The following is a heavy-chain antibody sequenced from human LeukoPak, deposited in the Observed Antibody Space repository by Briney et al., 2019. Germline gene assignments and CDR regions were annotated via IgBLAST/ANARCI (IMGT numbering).Heavy chain of an antibody. CDR2: IYYSGST. J-gene: IGHJ4*02. CDR1: GGSLSSYY. CDR3: ARADGYNPGGFDY. D-gene: IGHD5-24*01. Sequence: SETLSLTCTVSGGSLSSYYWSWIQQPPGKGLEWIGYIYYSGSTNYNPSLKSRVTISVDTSKNQFSLKLSSVTAADTAVYYCARADGYNPGGFDYWGQGTLVTVSS. V-gene: IGHV4-59*01.